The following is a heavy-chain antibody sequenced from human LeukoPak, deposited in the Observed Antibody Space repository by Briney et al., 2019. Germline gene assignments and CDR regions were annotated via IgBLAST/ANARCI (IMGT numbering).Heavy chain of an antibody. Sequence: PGGSLRLSCAASGFTFSSYGMHWVRQAPGKGLEWVAVISYDGSNKYYADSVKGRFTISRDNAKNSLYLQMNSLRAEDTALYYCAKDMKPYSSGWYEGEGYFDYWGQGTLVTVSS. V-gene: IGHV3-30*18. J-gene: IGHJ4*02. CDR2: ISYDGSNK. CDR1: GFTFSSYG. CDR3: AKDMKPYSSGWYEGEGYFDY. D-gene: IGHD6-19*01.